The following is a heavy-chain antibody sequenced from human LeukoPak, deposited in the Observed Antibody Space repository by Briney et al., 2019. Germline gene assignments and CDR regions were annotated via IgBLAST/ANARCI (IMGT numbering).Heavy chain of an antibody. D-gene: IGHD1-1*01. J-gene: IGHJ4*02. V-gene: IGHV1-8*01. CDR1: GYTFINYD. CDR2: MNSNTGNT. Sequence: ASVKASCKASGYTFINYDIMWVRQATGQGLEWMGWMNSNTGNTGYAQRFQGRVTMTRDTSRSTAYMELSSLGSEDTAVYYCTRGRGGTIDRGYMDYWGQGTLVTVSS. CDR3: TRGRGGTIDRGYMDY.